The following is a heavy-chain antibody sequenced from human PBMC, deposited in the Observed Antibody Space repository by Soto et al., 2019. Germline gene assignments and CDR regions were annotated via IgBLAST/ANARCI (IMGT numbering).Heavy chain of an antibody. CDR1: GGCVNSCAYS. CDR3: ARGRVATSGRLYYYSYYGMGI. V-gene: IGHV4-30-2*01. Sequence: PSWSLALASALCGGCVNSCAYSWTLIRQPPGKGLEWIGCSYHYGNTSYNASLKSRVTISVDRSKNQFSLKLTSVTAADTAVYYCARGRVATSGRLYYYSYYGMGIWGQGTTVTLSS. J-gene: IGHJ6*02. D-gene: IGHD5-12*01. CDR2: SYHYGNT.